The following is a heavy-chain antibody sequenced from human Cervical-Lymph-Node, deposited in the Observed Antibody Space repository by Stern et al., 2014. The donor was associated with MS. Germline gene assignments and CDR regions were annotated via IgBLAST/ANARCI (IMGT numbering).Heavy chain of an antibody. Sequence: QVQLVESGAEVKKPGASVSVSCKASGYTFTAYYLPWVRQAPGHGLEWMGWINPNNGDTKYAQNFQGWVTMTRDTSISTAYMDLSSLTSDDTAIYYCARDLGTVTTPGDYWGQGTLVTVSS. D-gene: IGHD4-17*01. CDR2: INPNNGDT. V-gene: IGHV1-2*04. CDR3: ARDLGTVTTPGDY. CDR1: GYTFTAYY. J-gene: IGHJ4*02.